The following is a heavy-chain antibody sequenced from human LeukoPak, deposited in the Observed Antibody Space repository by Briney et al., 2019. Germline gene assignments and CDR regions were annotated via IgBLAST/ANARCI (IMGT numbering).Heavy chain of an antibody. D-gene: IGHD3-10*01. CDR2: IYYSGST. Sequence: SETLSLTCTVSGGSISSSTYYWGWIRQPPGKGLEWIGSIYYSGSTYYNPSLKSRVTISVDTSKNQFSLKLRSVTAADTAVHYCARGRFWSDGSGNYIDHFDYWGQGSLVTVSS. CDR3: ARGRFWSDGSGNYIDHFDY. V-gene: IGHV4-39*07. J-gene: IGHJ4*02. CDR1: GGSISSSTYY.